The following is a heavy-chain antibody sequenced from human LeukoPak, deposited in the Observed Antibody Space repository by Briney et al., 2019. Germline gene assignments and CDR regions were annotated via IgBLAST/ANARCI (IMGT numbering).Heavy chain of an antibody. CDR3: VKDRCDRTTCPEV. J-gene: IGHJ4*02. V-gene: IGHV3-9*01. Sequence: GGSLRLSCAASGFTLDDYAVHWVRQAPGKGLEWVSGISWNSGSIGYADSVKGRFTISRDNAKNSLYLQMSSLRAEDTALYYCVKDRCDRTTCPEVWGQGTLVTVSS. CDR1: GFTLDDYA. CDR2: ISWNSGSI. D-gene: IGHD2-2*01.